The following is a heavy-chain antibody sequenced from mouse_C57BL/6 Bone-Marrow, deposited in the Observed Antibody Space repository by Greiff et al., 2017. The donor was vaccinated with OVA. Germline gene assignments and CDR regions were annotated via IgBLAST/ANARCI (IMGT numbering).Heavy chain of an antibody. CDR3: AVTGTLFAY. CDR1: GYTFTSYW. Sequence: QIHVKQPGAELVMPGASVKLSCKASGYTFTSYWMHWVKQRPGQGLEWIGEIDPSDSYTNYNQKFKGKSTLTVDKSSSTAYMQLSSLTSEDSAVYYCAVTGTLFAYWGQGTLVTVSA. CDR2: IDPSDSYT. J-gene: IGHJ3*01. V-gene: IGHV1-69*01. D-gene: IGHD4-1*01.